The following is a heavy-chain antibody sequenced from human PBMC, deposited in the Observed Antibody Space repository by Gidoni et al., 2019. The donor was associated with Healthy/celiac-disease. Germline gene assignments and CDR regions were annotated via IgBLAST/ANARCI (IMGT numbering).Heavy chain of an antibody. CDR1: GFPFSSYG. Sequence: QVQLVESGGGVVQPGRSLRLSCSASGFPFSSYGMHWVRQAPGKGLEWVAVIWYDGSNKYYADSVKGRFTISRDNSKNTLYLQMNSLRAEDTAVYYCAREVRCSGGSCYSAWFDPWGQGTLVTVSS. CDR3: AREVRCSGGSCYSAWFDP. CDR2: IWYDGSNK. J-gene: IGHJ5*02. D-gene: IGHD2-15*01. V-gene: IGHV3-33*01.